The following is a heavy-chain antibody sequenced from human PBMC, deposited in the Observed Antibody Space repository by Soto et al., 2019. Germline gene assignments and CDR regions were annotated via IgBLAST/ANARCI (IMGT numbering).Heavy chain of an antibody. V-gene: IGHV1-46*01. D-gene: IGHD4-4*01. Sequence: AASVKVSCKASGDTFSTYYMHWVRQAPGQGYEWMGIINPSGGSTTYAQKFQGRVTMTRDTSTTTVYMELSSLKSEDTAVYYCARYDYNGYYFDYWGQGTLVTVSS. CDR1: GDTFSTYY. CDR2: INPSGGST. CDR3: ARYDYNGYYFDY. J-gene: IGHJ4*02.